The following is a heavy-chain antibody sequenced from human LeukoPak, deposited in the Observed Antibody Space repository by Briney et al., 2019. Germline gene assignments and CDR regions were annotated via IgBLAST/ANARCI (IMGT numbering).Heavy chain of an antibody. CDR1: GFTFSKYW. CDR2: INTDGTVT. Sequence: GGSLRLSCAASGFTFSKYWMLWVRQAPGKGLESVSRINTDGTVTTYADSVKGRFTVSRDNADNTVFLQMNSVRDEDTAVYYCAAKQWLAPPPDSWGQGTPVTVSS. J-gene: IGHJ4*02. V-gene: IGHV3-74*01. CDR3: AAKQWLAPPPDS. D-gene: IGHD6-19*01.